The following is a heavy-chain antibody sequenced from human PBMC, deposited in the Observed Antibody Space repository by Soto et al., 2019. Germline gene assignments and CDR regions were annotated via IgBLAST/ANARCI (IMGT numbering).Heavy chain of an antibody. Sequence: PSETLSLTCTVSGGSISSYYWSWIRQPPGKGLEWIGYIYYSGSTDYDPSLKSRVTISVDTSKNQFSLKLSSVTAADTAVYYCARRWGTYFDFWGQGTLVTGSS. CDR3: ARRWGTYFDF. CDR1: GGSISSYY. D-gene: IGHD7-27*01. CDR2: IYYSGST. J-gene: IGHJ4*02. V-gene: IGHV4-59*01.